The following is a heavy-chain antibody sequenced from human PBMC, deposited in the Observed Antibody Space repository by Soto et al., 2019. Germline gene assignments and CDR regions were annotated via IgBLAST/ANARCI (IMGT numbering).Heavy chain of an antibody. CDR3: ARLTTGDGAFDI. Sequence: SETLSLTCTVSGGSISSYYWSWIRQPPGKGLEWIGYIYYSGSTNYNPSLKSRVTISVDTPKNQFSLKLSSVTAADTAVYYCARLTTGDGAFDIWGQGTMVTVSS. CDR1: GGSISSYY. D-gene: IGHD7-27*01. V-gene: IGHV4-59*08. J-gene: IGHJ3*02. CDR2: IYYSGST.